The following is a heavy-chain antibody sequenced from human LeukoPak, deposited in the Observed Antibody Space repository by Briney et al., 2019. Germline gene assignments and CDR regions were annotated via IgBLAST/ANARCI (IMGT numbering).Heavy chain of an antibody. J-gene: IGHJ4*02. V-gene: IGHV3-7*03. D-gene: IGHD1-1*01. CDR2: LNLDGSDK. CDR1: GFTFSESW. CDR3: AKGKRYPDY. Sequence: PGGSLRLSCVVSGFTFSESWMSWVRQAPGKGLGWVASLNLDGSDKYYVDSVKGRFTISRDNAKNSLYLQMDSLRVEDTAVYYCAKGKRYPDYWGQRTLVTVSS.